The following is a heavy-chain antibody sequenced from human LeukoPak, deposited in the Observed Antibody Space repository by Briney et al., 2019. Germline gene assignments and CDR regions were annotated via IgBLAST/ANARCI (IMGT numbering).Heavy chain of an antibody. Sequence: PSETLSPTRALYAPSFSSYYSSWIRQPPGKGLEWIGEVNHRGSTNYKPSLKSGVTISVDTSKNQFSLKLSSVTAADTAVYYCASVVARNGMDVWGQGTTVTASS. CDR1: APSFSSYY. J-gene: IGHJ6*02. CDR3: ASVVARNGMDV. CDR2: VNHRGST. V-gene: IGHV4-34*01. D-gene: IGHD2-15*01.